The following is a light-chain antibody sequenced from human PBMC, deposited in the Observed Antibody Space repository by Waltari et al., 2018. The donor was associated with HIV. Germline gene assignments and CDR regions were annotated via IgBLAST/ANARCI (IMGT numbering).Light chain of an antibody. CDR1: QTVSSSH. CDR3: HQYGSSPGT. J-gene: IGKJ1*01. Sequence: DTALTQSPGTLSLSPGEAAILSCRTSQTVSSSHLGWYQQKPGQDPRLLVYGASTRAAGIPDRFSGSGSGADFALSISSLEPEGFAVYYCHQYGSSPGTFGQGTKV. CDR2: GAS. V-gene: IGKV3-20*01.